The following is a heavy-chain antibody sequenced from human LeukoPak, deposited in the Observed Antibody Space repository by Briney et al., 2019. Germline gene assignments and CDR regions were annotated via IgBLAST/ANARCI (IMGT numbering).Heavy chain of an antibody. V-gene: IGHV4-34*01. D-gene: IGHD1-7*01. CDR2: INHSGST. CDR1: GGSFSGYY. Sequence: SETLSLTCAVYGGSFSGYYWSWIRQPPGKGLEWIGEINHSGSTNYNPSLKSRVTISVDTSKNQFSLKLSSVTAADTAVYYCARDRGLELDYWGQGTLVTVSS. J-gene: IGHJ4*02. CDR3: ARDRGLELDY.